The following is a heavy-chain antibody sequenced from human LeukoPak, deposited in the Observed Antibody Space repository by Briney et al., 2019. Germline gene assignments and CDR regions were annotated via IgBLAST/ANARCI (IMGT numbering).Heavy chain of an antibody. CDR3: ASETSATTFGY. J-gene: IGHJ4*02. Sequence: FVKVSCKVSGYSLTEISMHWVRQPPGKGLEWMGGFDPGDDERIYAQKFQGRVTMTEDTSTDTAYMELSSLRSEDTAVYYCASETSATTFGYWGQGTLVAVSS. CDR1: GYSLTEIS. D-gene: IGHD4-17*01. V-gene: IGHV1-24*01. CDR2: FDPGDDER.